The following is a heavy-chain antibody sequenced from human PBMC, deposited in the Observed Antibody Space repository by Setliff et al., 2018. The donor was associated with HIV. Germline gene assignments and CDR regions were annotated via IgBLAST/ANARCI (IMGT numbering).Heavy chain of an antibody. Sequence: SKTLSLTCTVSGGSFSDYYRSWIRQPPGKGLEWIGEINHSGSTNYNPSLKSRVTISVDTSKNQFSLKLSSVTAADTAVYYCARGLRITIFGVVIFGWFDPWGQGTLVTVSS. CDR3: ARGLRITIFGVVIFGWFDP. CDR1: GGSFSDYY. CDR2: INHSGST. D-gene: IGHD3-3*01. J-gene: IGHJ5*02. V-gene: IGHV4-34*01.